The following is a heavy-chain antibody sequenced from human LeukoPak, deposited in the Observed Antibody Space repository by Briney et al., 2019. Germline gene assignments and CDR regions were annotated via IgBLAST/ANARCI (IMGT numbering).Heavy chain of an antibody. V-gene: IGHV1-69*13. D-gene: IGHD3-3*01. Sequence: SVKVSCKASGGTFNNFAISWVRQAPRQGLEWVGGIIPMSGTANYAQKFQGRVTITADESTSTAYMELSSLRSEDTAIYYCASPVKYYDTWSGYPPFDYWGQGTLVTVSS. CDR3: ASPVKYYDTWSGYPPFDY. CDR1: GGTFNNFA. J-gene: IGHJ4*02. CDR2: IIPMSGTA.